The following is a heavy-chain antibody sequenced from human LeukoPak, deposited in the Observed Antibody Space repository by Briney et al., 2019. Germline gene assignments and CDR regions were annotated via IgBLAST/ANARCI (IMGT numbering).Heavy chain of an antibody. CDR3: ARDLSGNYYSPYSWFDP. D-gene: IGHD1-26*01. CDR2: IYYSGST. V-gene: IGHV4-39*07. Sequence: SETLSLTCTVSGGSISSSSYYWGWIRQPPGKGLEWIGSIYYSGSTYYNPSLKSRVTISVDTSKNQFSLKLSSVTAADTAVYYCARDLSGNYYSPYSWFDPWGQGTLVTVSS. CDR1: GGSISSSSYY. J-gene: IGHJ5*02.